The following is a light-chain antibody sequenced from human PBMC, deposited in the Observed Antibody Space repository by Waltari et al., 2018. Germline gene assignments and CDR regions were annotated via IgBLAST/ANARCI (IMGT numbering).Light chain of an antibody. CDR2: EVS. V-gene: IGLV2-8*01. Sequence: QSALTQLPSASGSPGQSVTISCPGTSSDVGAYNYVPWYQQHPGKAPNLMVYEVSKRPSGVPDRFSGSKSGNTASLTVSGLQAEDEADYFCSSYAGSKYVFGTGTKLTVL. J-gene: IGLJ1*01. CDR3: SSYAGSKYV. CDR1: SSDVGAYNY.